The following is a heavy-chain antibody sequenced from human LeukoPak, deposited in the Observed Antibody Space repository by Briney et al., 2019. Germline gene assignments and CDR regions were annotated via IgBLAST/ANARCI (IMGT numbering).Heavy chain of an antibody. J-gene: IGHJ3*02. V-gene: IGHV1-46*01. D-gene: IGHD3-16*01. CDR2: INPSGGST. Sequence: ASVKVSCKASGYTFTSYYMHWVRQAPGEGLEWMGIINPSGGSTSYAQKFQGRVTMTRDKSTSTVYMELSSLRSEDTAVYYCARTQGDDAFDIWGQGTMVTVSS. CDR3: ARTQGDDAFDI. CDR1: GYTFTSYY.